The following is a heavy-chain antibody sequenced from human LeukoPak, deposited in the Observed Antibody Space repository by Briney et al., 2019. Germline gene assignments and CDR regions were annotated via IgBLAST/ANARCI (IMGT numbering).Heavy chain of an antibody. CDR1: GGSISGYY. CDR3: ARGANGLGF. J-gene: IGHJ4*02. CDR2: IYYSGTT. V-gene: IGHV4-59*08. Sequence: SETLSLTCAVSGGSISGYYWSWIRQPPGKGLEWIGYIYYSGTTIYNPSLKNRVTISVDTSKNHFSLRLSSVTAADTAVYYCARGANGLGFWGQGTLVTVSS. D-gene: IGHD3-16*01.